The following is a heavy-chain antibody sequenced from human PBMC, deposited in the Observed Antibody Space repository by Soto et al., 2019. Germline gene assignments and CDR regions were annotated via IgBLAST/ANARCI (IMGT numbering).Heavy chain of an antibody. V-gene: IGHV3-23*01. CDR2: VSGTADTT. Sequence: GGSLRLSCAASGFTFSNFAMSWVRQVPGSGLEWVSIVSGTADTTYYADSVKGRFTISRDNSRGTLDLQMSSLRAEDTAVYHCVKGYCSSTDCSFNYWGPGTLVTAPQ. D-gene: IGHD2-2*01. CDR1: GFTFSNFA. J-gene: IGHJ4*02. CDR3: VKGYCSSTDCSFNY.